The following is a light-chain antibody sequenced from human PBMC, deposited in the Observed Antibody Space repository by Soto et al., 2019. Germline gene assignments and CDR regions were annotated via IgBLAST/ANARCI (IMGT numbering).Light chain of an antibody. Sequence: QSALTQPASVSGSPGQSITISCTGTVGLVSWYQQHPGKVPKLIIYDDTKRPSGVSSRFSGSKSGNTASLTVSGLQADDEADYYCLSYGGSNNYVFGTGTKVTVL. J-gene: IGLJ1*01. CDR1: VGL. V-gene: IGLV2-14*02. CDR2: DDT. CDR3: LSYGGSNNYV.